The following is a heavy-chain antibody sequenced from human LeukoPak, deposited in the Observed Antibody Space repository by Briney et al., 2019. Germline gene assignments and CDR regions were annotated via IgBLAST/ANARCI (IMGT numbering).Heavy chain of an antibody. D-gene: IGHD5-12*01. CDR2: IYHSGST. CDR3: AKRFGGEYSGYDTDPYFDY. CDR1: GGSISSSNW. Sequence: PSETLSLTCAVSGGSISSSNWWSWVRQPPGKGLEWIGEIYHSGSTNYNPSLKSRVTISVDKSKNQFSLKLSSVTAADTAVYYCAKRFGGEYSGYDTDPYFDYWGQGTLVTVSS. V-gene: IGHV4-4*02. J-gene: IGHJ4*02.